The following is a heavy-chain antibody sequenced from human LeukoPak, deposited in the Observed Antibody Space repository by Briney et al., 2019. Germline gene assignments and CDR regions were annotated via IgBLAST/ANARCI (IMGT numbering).Heavy chain of an antibody. J-gene: IGHJ6*02. V-gene: IGHV4-30-4*01. CDR3: ARDRPTVVTPDYYYGMDV. CDR1: GGSISSGDYY. Sequence: PSETLSLTCTVSGGSISSGDYYWSWIRQPPGKGLEWIGYIYYSGSTYYNPSLKSRVTISVDTSKNQFSLKLSSVTAADTAVYYCARDRPTVVTPDYYYGMDVWGQGTTVTVSS. D-gene: IGHD4-23*01. CDR2: IYYSGST.